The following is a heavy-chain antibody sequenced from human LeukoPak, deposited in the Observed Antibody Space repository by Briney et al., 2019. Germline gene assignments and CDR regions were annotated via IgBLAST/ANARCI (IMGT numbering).Heavy chain of an antibody. CDR1: GGSISTTNW. CDR2: VHLSGRT. CDR3: AREGGPYRPLDY. V-gene: IGHV4-4*02. J-gene: IGHJ4*02. Sequence: NASETLSLTCGVSGGSISTTNWWTWVRRPPGEGLEWIGEVHLSGRTHYNPSLESRVTMSVDMSENHISLRLTSVTAADTAVYYCAREGGPYRPLDYSGQGTLVTVSS.